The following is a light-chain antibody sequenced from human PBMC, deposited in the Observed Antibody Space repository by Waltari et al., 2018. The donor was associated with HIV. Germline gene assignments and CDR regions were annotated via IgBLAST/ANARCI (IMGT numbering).Light chain of an antibody. CDR3: QQYGSSPET. CDR1: QSVSNSY. CDR2: GSA. Sequence: LLLTHSPGTLSLSPGDRATLSCSPSQSVSNSYLAWYQKKGGQAPRLIRYGSADRATSIPDRISGSESGTDVAVNISRLEPEDFAVYYCQQYGSSPETFGGGTYVEMK. J-gene: IGKJ4*01. V-gene: IGKV3-20*01.